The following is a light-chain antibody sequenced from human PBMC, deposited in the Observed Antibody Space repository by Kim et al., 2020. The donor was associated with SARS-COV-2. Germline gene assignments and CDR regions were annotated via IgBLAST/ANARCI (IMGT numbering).Light chain of an antibody. J-gene: IGLJ7*01. CDR3: TSYTSSITWV. CDR1: RSDVGGYNY. V-gene: IGLV2-14*01. CDR2: AVS. Sequence: LTQPASVSGSPGQSITMSCTGTRSDVGGYNYVSWYQQHPGKAPKLMLYAVSKRPSGVSNRFSGSKSGNTASLTISGLQAEDEADYYCTSYTSSITWVFGGGTQLTVL.